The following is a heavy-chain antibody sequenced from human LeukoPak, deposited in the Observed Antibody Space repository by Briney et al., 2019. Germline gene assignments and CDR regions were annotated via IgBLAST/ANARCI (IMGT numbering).Heavy chain of an antibody. CDR2: IDPDGSET. J-gene: IGHJ4*02. D-gene: IGHD1-20*01. Sequence: GGSLRLSCAASGFTFSDYYMSWVRQAPGKGLEWVANIDPDGSETQYVGSVKGRFTTSRDNAKNSLYLQMNSLRAEDTAMYYCARIWYFGDNNWRYFDYWGQGTLVTVSS. CDR1: GFTFSDYY. CDR3: ARIWYFGDNNWRYFDY. V-gene: IGHV3-7*01.